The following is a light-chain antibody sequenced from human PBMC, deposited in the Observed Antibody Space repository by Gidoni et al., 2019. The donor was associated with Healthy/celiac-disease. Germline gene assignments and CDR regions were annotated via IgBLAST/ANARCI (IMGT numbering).Light chain of an antibody. Sequence: QPVVPHAPSLTLSPRGTVTLTCGSSTGAVTSGHYPYWFQQKPGQAPRTLIYDTSNKHSWTPARFSGSLLGGKAALTLSGAQPEEEAEYYCLLSYRGAYWVFGGGTKLTVL. CDR1: TGAVTSGHY. CDR2: DTS. J-gene: IGLJ3*02. CDR3: LLSYRGAYWV. V-gene: IGLV7-46*01.